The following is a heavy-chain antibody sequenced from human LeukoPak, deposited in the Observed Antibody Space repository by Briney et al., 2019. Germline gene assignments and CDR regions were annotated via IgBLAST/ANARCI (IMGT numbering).Heavy chain of an antibody. J-gene: IGHJ4*02. CDR3: ARTSSIALAGTMFDY. CDR1: GYTFTSYG. Sequence: ASVKVSCKASGYTFTSYGISWVRQAPGQGLEWMGWISAYNGNTNYAQKLQGRVTMTTDTSTSTAYMELRSLRSDDTAVYYCARTSSIALAGTMFDYWGQGTLVTVSS. CDR2: ISAYNGNT. D-gene: IGHD6-19*01. V-gene: IGHV1-18*01.